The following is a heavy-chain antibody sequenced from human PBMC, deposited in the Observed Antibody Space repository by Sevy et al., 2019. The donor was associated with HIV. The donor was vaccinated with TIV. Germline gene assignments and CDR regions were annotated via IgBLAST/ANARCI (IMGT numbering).Heavy chain of an antibody. D-gene: IGHD3-22*01. CDR3: AREGYYYEQRYFDC. Sequence: SETLSLTCTVSGGSISSYYWSWIRQPAGKGLEWIGRIYTSGSTNYNPSLKSRVTMSVDTSKNQFSLNLSALTASDTAVYYCAREGYYYEQRYFDCWGQGTLVTVSS. CDR1: GGSISSYY. J-gene: IGHJ4*02. CDR2: IYTSGST. V-gene: IGHV4-4*07.